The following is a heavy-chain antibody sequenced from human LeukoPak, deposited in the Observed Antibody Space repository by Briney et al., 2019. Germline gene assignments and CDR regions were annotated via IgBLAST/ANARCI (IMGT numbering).Heavy chain of an antibody. CDR1: GFTFSTYG. CDR2: IRYDGSNE. CDR3: SKDFLSSDGSGYYS. Sequence: GGSLRLSCAASGFTFSTYGMHWVRQAPGKGLEWVAFIRYDGSNEYYTDSVKGRFTVSRDNSKNTLYLQMNSLRAEDTAVYYCSKDFLSSDGSGYYSWGQGALVTVSS. D-gene: IGHD3-22*01. J-gene: IGHJ4*02. V-gene: IGHV3-30*02.